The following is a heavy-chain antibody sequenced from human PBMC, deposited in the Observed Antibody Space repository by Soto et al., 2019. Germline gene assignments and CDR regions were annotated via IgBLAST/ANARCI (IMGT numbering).Heavy chain of an antibody. CDR1: GYSFTNYW. D-gene: IGHD5-18*01. J-gene: IGHJ4*02. Sequence: GESLKISCKGSGYSFTNYWIGWVRQMPGKGLEWMGIIYPASSDTRYSPSFQGQVTISADKSITTAYLQWNTLKASDTAMYYCVTSPHGYAVNYGGQGTLVTVSS. CDR2: IYPASSDT. V-gene: IGHV5-51*06. CDR3: VTSPHGYAVNY.